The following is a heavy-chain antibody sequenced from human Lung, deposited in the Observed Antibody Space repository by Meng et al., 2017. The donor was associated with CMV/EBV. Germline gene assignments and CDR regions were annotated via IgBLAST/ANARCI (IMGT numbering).Heavy chain of an antibody. J-gene: IGHJ4*02. Sequence: GESLKISCAGSGFTFKNNYMTWVRQFPGKGLEWVSVISSGVSTYYADSVKGRFTISRDNSKNTLYLQMNSLRAEDTAVYYCTSSHFGESSIDYWGQGALVTVSS. CDR1: GFTFKNNY. V-gene: IGHV3-66*02. CDR3: TSSHFGESSIDY. D-gene: IGHD3-10*01. CDR2: ISSGVST.